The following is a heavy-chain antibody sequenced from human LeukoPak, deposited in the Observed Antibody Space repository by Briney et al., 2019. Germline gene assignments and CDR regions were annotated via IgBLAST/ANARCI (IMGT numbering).Heavy chain of an antibody. J-gene: IGHJ4*02. V-gene: IGHV1-8*01. CDR3: AKQHYDILTGYRTFDC. D-gene: IGHD3-9*01. CDR2: MNPNSGNT. Sequence: ASVKVSCKASGYTFTSYDINWVRQATGQGLEWMGWMNPNSGNTGYAQKFQGRVTMTRNTSISTAYMELSSLRSEDTAVYYCAKQHYDILTGYRTFDCWGQGTLVTVSS. CDR1: GYTFTSYD.